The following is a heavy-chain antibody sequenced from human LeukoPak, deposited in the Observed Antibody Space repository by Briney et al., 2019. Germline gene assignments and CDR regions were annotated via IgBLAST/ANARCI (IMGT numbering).Heavy chain of an antibody. D-gene: IGHD4-11*01. Sequence: PGRSLRLSCAASGFTFSSYGMHWVRQAPGKGLEWVAVIWYGGSNEYYADSVRGRFAISRDNSQNTLHLQMNILRVEDTAVYYCVKDWGVLPDYSADGFDIWGPGTVVTVSS. CDR2: IWYGGSNE. J-gene: IGHJ3*02. CDR1: GFTFSSYG. V-gene: IGHV3-30*18. CDR3: VKDWGVLPDYSADGFDI.